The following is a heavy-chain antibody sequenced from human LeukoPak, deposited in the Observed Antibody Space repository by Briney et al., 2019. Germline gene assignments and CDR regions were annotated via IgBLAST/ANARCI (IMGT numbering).Heavy chain of an antibody. J-gene: IGHJ6*03. CDR1: GGSISSYY. D-gene: IGHD2-2*03. V-gene: IGHV4-59*08. Sequence: SETLSLTCTVSGGSISSYYWSWIRQPPGKGLEWIGYIYYSGSTNYNPSLKSRVTISVDTSKNQFSLKLSSVTAADTAVYYCASGYCSSTSCYLDYYYYMDVWGKGTTVTVSS. CDR2: IYYSGST. CDR3: ASGYCSSTSCYLDYYYYMDV.